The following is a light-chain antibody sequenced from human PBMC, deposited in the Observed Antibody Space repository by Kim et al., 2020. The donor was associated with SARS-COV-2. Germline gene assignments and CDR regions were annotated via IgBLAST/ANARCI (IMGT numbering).Light chain of an antibody. J-gene: IGKJ1*01. V-gene: IGKV1-5*03. CDR3: QQYKAEPWT. CDR1: QSISSW. CDR2: KAS. Sequence: DIQMTQSPSTLSASVGDRVTITCRASQSISSWLAWSQHKPGKAPKLLIYKASVLDSAVPSRFSGGGSGTEFSLTISRLQPDDVATYYCQQYKAEPWTFGQGTRVDIK.